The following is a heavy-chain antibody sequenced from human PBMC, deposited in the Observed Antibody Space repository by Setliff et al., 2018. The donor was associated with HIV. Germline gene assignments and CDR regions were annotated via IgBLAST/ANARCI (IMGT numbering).Heavy chain of an antibody. D-gene: IGHD5-18*01. V-gene: IGHV4-39*01. CDR1: GGSISSSTYY. CDR2: IYYSGST. CDR3: ASRDGYSSGFYFDY. J-gene: IGHJ4*02. Sequence: SETLSLTCTVAGGSISSSTYYWGWIRQPPGKGLEWIGTIYYSGSTYYNPSLKSRLTISVDTSKNQFSLKLSSLTAADTALYYCASRDGYSSGFYFDYWGQGTLVTVSS.